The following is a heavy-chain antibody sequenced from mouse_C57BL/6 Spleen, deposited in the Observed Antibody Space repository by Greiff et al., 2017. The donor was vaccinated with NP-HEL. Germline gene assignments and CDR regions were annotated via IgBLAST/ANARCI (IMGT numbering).Heavy chain of an antibody. CDR2: ISSGGSYT. J-gene: IGHJ4*01. Sequence: EVKLVESGGDLVKPGGSLKLSCAASGFTFSSYGMSWVRQTPDKRLEWVATISSGGSYTYYPDSVKGRFTISRDNAKNTLYLQMSSLKSEDTAMYYCARHSYSNYDYYAMDYWGQGTSVTVSS. CDR3: ARHSYSNYDYYAMDY. V-gene: IGHV5-6*01. D-gene: IGHD2-5*01. CDR1: GFTFSSYG.